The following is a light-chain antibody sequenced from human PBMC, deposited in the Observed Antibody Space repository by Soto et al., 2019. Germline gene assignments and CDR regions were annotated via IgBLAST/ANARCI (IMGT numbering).Light chain of an antibody. Sequence: QSALTQPRSVSGSPGQSVTISCTGTSSDVGGYNYVSWYQRHPGKAPKLIISGVTKRPSGVPDRSSGSKSGNTASLTISGLQAEDEADYDCCSYAGSDILIFGGGTKVTVL. CDR1: SSDVGGYNY. CDR2: GVT. CDR3: CSYAGSDILI. V-gene: IGLV2-11*01. J-gene: IGLJ2*01.